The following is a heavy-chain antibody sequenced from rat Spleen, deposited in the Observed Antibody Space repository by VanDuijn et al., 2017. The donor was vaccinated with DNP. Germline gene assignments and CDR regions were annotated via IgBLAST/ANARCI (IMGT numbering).Heavy chain of an antibody. D-gene: IGHD1-1*01. J-gene: IGHJ2*01. CDR3: ARRWSFDY. CDR2: ISASGGST. V-gene: IGHV5-7*01. CDR1: GFTFSDYN. Sequence: EVQLVESGGGLVRPGRSLKLSCAASGFTFSDYNMAWVRQAPKKGLEWVATISASGGSTSYRDSVKGRFTISRDNAQSTLYLQMDSLRSEDTATYFCARRWSFDYWGQGVMVTVSS.